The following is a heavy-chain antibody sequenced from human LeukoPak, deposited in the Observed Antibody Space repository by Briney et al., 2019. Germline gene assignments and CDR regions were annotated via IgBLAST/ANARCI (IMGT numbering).Heavy chain of an antibody. D-gene: IGHD3-10*01. CDR3: ARDQPPLRTTRITMVRGIIDDYLNWFDP. Sequence: ASVKVSCKASGYTFTSYGISWVRQAPGQGIEWMGWISAYNGNTNYAQKLQGRVTMTTDTSTSTAYMELRSLRSDDTAVYYCARDQPPLRTTRITMVRGIIDDYLNWFDPWGQGTLATVSS. CDR2: ISAYNGNT. J-gene: IGHJ5*02. CDR1: GYTFTSYG. V-gene: IGHV1-18*01.